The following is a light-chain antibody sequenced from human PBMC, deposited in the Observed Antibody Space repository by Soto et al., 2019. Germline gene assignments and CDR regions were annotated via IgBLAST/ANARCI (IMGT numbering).Light chain of an antibody. J-gene: IGKJ3*01. CDR3: QQQYSRVRT. Sequence: IVLKKSPFTLSNSPGERSTLSYMARQSVSSSYLAWYQQKPGQAPRLLIYGASSRATGSPDRFSGSGSGTDFTLIIRRMARVDFAVEYCQQQYSRVRTFVPGPKVDI. CDR1: QSVSSSY. V-gene: IGKV3-20*01. CDR2: GAS.